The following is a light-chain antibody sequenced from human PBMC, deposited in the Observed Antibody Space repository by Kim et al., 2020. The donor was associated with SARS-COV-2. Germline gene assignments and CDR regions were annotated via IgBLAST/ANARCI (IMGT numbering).Light chain of an antibody. CDR3: CSFAGSVYV. V-gene: IGLV2-23*01. CDR1: SSDVGSYNI. J-gene: IGLJ1*01. CDR2: EAT. Sequence: QSALTQPASVSGSPGQSITISCTGTSSDVGSYNIVSWYQQYPGKAPKLMIYEATKRPSGISNRFSASKSGNTATLTISGLQTEDEADYYCCSFAGSVYVFGTGTKVTVL.